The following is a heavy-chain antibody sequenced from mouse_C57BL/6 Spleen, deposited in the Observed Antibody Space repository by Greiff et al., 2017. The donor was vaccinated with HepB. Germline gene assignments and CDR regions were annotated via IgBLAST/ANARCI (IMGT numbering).Heavy chain of an antibody. CDR2: IDPSDSYT. Sequence: VQLQQPGAELVMPGASVKLSCKASGYTFTSYWMHWVKQRPGPGLEWIGEIDPSDSYTNYNQKFKGKSTLTVDKSSSTAYMQLSSLTSDDSAVYYCASSGDTDAMDYWGQGTSVTVSS. V-gene: IGHV1-69*01. CDR3: ASSGDTDAMDY. CDR1: GYTFTSYW. D-gene: IGHD1-1*01. J-gene: IGHJ4*01.